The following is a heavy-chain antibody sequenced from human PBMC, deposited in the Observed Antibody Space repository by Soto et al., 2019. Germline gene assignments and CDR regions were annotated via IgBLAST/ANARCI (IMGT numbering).Heavy chain of an antibody. Sequence: SETLSLTCTVSGGSIDSGGNYWSWIRQHPGKGLEWIGYIYSSGTTYYNPFLKSRVTMSLDTSKNKYSLKLSSVTAADTAVYYCARLTMGAAYYWGQGTLVTVSS. CDR2: IYSSGTT. V-gene: IGHV4-31*03. J-gene: IGHJ4*02. CDR3: ARLTMGAAYY. D-gene: IGHD1-26*01. CDR1: GGSIDSGGNY.